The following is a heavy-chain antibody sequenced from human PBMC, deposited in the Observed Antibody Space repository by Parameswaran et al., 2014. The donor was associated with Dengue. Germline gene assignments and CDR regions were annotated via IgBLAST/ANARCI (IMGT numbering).Heavy chain of an antibody. V-gene: IGHV3-23*01. Sequence: WIRQPPGKGLEWVSSIRGSGSNTYYADSVKGRFTISRDNSKNTLYLQMNSLRAEDTAVYYCAKCREVYYYYYGMDVWGQGTTVTVSS. CDR3: AKCREVYYYYYGMDV. J-gene: IGHJ6*02. CDR2: IRGSGSNT.